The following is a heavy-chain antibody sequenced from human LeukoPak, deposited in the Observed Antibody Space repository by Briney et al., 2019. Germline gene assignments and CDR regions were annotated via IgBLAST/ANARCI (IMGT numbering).Heavy chain of an antibody. J-gene: IGHJ4*02. CDR1: GFTFSSYG. D-gene: IGHD3-22*01. V-gene: IGHV3-30*18. CDR3: AKDPHYDSSGYWGLDY. CDR2: ISYDGSNK. Sequence: GGPLRLSCAASGFTFSSYGMHWVRQAPGKGLEWVAVISYDGSNKYYADPVKGRFTISRDNSKNTLYLQMNSLRAEDTAVYYCAKDPHYDSSGYWGLDYWGQGTLVTVSS.